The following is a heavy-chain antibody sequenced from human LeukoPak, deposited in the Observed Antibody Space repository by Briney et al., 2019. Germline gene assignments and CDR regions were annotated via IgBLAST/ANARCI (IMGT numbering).Heavy chain of an antibody. V-gene: IGHV1-2*02. D-gene: IGHD3-10*01. CDR1: GYTFTSYY. J-gene: IGHJ4*02. Sequence: ASVKVSCKASGYTFTSYYTHWVRQAPGQGLEWMGWINPNSGGTNYAQKFQGRVTMTRDTSISTAYMELSRLRSDDTAVYYCARVFGYYGPGSYNDYWGQGTLVTVSS. CDR3: ARVFGYYGPGSYNDY. CDR2: INPNSGGT.